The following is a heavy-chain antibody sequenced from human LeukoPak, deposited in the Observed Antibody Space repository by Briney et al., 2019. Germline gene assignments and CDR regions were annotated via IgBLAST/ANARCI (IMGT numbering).Heavy chain of an antibody. CDR1: GFTFSNYD. D-gene: IGHD2-2*01. CDR3: ARDRGGSSDAFDI. V-gene: IGHV3-33*01. J-gene: IGHJ3*02. Sequence: GGSLRLSCAASGFTFSNYDMHWVRQAPGKGLEWVAVIWYDGGIKYCGDSVKGRFTISRDISKNTLCLQMNSLRAEDTAVYYCARDRGGSSDAFDIWGQGTMVTVSS. CDR2: IWYDGGIK.